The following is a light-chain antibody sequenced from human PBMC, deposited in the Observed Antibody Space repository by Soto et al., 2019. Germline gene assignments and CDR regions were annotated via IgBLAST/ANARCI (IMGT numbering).Light chain of an antibody. V-gene: IGLV1-44*01. CDR3: AAWDDSLYGRV. Sequence: QSVLTQPPSASGTPGQRVTISCSGSRSNIGSNPVNWYQQLPGTAPKLLIDSNNQRPSGVPDRFSGSRSVTSASLAISGLKSEDEDDYYCAAWDDSLYGRVFGTGTKLTVL. CDR2: SNN. CDR1: RSNIGSNP. J-gene: IGLJ1*01.